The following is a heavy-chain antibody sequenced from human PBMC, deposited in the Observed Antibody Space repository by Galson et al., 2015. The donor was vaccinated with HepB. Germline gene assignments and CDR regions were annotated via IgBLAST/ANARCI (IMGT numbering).Heavy chain of an antibody. CDR1: GFTFSSYS. V-gene: IGHV3-21*01. D-gene: IGHD2-21*02. Sequence: SLRLSCAASGFTFSSYSMNWVRQAPGKGLEWVSSISSSSSYIYYADSVKGRFTISRDNAKNSLYLQMNSLRAEDTAVYYCARAGVVVTATPFDYWGQGTLVTVSS. J-gene: IGHJ4*02. CDR2: ISSSSSYI. CDR3: ARAGVVVTATPFDY.